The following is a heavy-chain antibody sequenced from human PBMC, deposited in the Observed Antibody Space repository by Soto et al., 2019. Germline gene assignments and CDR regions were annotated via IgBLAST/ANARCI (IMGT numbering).Heavy chain of an antibody. J-gene: IGHJ6*02. V-gene: IGHV3-48*03. CDR1: GFTFSSYE. D-gene: IGHD4-4*01. CDR3: ARDPAIYSGKFDYGLDV. Sequence: EVQLVESGGGLVQAGGSLRLFCAVSGFTFSSYEMNWVRQAPGKGLEWVSCIGTSGKTIYYADSVRGRFTISRDNAKNSLYLQMNSLRAEDTAVYFCARDPAIYSGKFDYGLDVWGRGTTVTVSS. CDR2: IGTSGKTI.